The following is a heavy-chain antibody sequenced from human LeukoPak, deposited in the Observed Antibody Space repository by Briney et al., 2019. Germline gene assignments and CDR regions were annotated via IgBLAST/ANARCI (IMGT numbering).Heavy chain of an antibody. Sequence: PGGSLRLSCAASGFTFSSYSMNWVRQAPGKGLEWVSYISSGSSTVYYADSVKGRFTISRDNAKNSLYLQMNSLRVEDTAVYYCARGLGNFDYCGQGTLVTVSS. D-gene: IGHD1-26*01. V-gene: IGHV3-48*01. CDR2: ISSGSSTV. CDR1: GFTFSSYS. CDR3: ARGLGNFDY. J-gene: IGHJ4*02.